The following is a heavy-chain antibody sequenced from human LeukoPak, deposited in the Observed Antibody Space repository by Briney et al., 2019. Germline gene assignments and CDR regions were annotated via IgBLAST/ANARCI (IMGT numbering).Heavy chain of an antibody. CDR2: ISSSSSTI. CDR1: GLTFSSYV. CDR3: ARDDTAMVTPFDY. Sequence: GGSLRLSCVVSGLTFSSYVMSWVRQAPGKGLEWVSYISSSSSTIYYADSVKGRFTISRDNAKNSLYLQMNSLRAEDTAVYYCARDDTAMVTPFDYWGQGTLVTVSS. V-gene: IGHV3-48*04. D-gene: IGHD5-18*01. J-gene: IGHJ4*02.